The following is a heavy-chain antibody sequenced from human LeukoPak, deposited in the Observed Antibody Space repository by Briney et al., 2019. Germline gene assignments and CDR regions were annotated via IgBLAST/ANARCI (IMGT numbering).Heavy chain of an antibody. J-gene: IGHJ4*02. CDR3: APGYSSSWPIPVLD. D-gene: IGHD6-13*01. V-gene: IGHV1-69*13. Sequence: SVKVSCKASGYTFTNYGISWVRQAPGQGLEWMGGIIPIFGTANYAQKFQGRVTITADESTSTAYMELSSLRSEDTAVYYCAPGYSSSWPIPVLDWGQGTLVTVSS. CDR1: GYTFTNYG. CDR2: IIPIFGTA.